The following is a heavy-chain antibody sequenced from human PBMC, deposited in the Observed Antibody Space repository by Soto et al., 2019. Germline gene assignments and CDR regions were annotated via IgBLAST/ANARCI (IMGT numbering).Heavy chain of an antibody. CDR1: GFTFSSYW. V-gene: IGHV3-74*01. D-gene: IGHD3-10*01. CDR3: ARSYGSGSYYLLRFFAY. CDR2: INSDGSST. J-gene: IGHJ4*02. Sequence: PGGSLRLSCAASGFTFSSYWMHWVRQAPGKGLVWVSRINSDGSSTSYADSVKGRFTISRDNAKNTLYLQMNSLRAEDTAVYYCARSYGSGSYYLLRFFAYSGQGTLVTVS.